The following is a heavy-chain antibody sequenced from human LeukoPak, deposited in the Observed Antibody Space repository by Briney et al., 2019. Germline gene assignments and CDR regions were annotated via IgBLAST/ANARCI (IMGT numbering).Heavy chain of an antibody. J-gene: IGHJ4*02. D-gene: IGHD3-3*01. CDR1: GFTFGDYT. CDR2: ITGDGGTT. CDR3: AKGHFGAEHY. Sequence: AGGSLRLSCAASGFTFGDYTMHWFRQPPGGGLQWVSLITGDGGTTSYAGSVKGRFTISRDNSKNSLYLHMNSLRNEDTALYYCAKGHFGAEHYWGQGTLVTVSS. V-gene: IGHV3-43*02.